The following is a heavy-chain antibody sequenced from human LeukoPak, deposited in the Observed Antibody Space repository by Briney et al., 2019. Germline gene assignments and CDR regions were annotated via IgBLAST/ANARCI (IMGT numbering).Heavy chain of an antibody. D-gene: IGHD1-14*01. Sequence: GESLRLSCAASGFTFSISTMNWVRQAPGKGLEWVSVIYSGGSTYYADSVKGRFTISRDNSKNTLYLQMNSLRAEDTAVYYCARDSLPDSLGYYYYGMDVWGQGTTVTVSS. V-gene: IGHV3-53*01. CDR2: IYSGGST. J-gene: IGHJ6*02. CDR1: GFTFSIST. CDR3: ARDSLPDSLGYYYYGMDV.